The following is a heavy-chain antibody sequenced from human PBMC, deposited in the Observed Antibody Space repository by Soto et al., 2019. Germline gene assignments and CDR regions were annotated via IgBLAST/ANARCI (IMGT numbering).Heavy chain of an antibody. CDR1: GFTFSDYY. J-gene: IGHJ6*02. CDR2: ISGSSGYT. V-gene: IGHV3-11*06. D-gene: IGHD1-1*01. CDR3: ARDRSTMRYYYYGMDV. Sequence: SGGSLRLSCAASGFTFSDYYMCWIRQAPGKGLEWVSYISGSSGYTNYADSVKGRFTISRDNAKNSLYLQMNSLRAEDTAVYYCARDRSTMRYYYYGMDVWGQGTTVTVSS.